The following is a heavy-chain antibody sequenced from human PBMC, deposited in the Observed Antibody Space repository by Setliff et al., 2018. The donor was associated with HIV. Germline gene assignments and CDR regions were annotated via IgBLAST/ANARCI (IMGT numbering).Heavy chain of an antibody. V-gene: IGHV3-21*01. CDR1: GFTFSSYS. J-gene: IGHJ4*02. Sequence: GESLKISCAASGFTFSSYSMNWVRQAPGKGLEWVSSISSGSSYIYYAESVKGRFTISRDNAKNSLYLQMNSLRAEYTAVYYCARAGVYYDSSGYCIDYWGQGTLVTVSS. CDR3: ARAGVYYDSSGYCIDY. D-gene: IGHD3-22*01. CDR2: ISSGSSYI.